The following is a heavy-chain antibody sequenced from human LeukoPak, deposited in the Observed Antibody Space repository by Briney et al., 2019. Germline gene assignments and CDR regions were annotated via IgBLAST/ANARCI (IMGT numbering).Heavy chain of an antibody. Sequence: GASVKVSCKASGYTFTGYYMHWVRQAPGQGLEWMGWINPNSGGTNYAQKFQGRVTMTRDTSISTAYMELSRLRSDDTAVYYCAGAVMSYDSSVSWFDPWGQGTLVTASS. CDR3: AGAVMSYDSSVSWFDP. V-gene: IGHV1-2*02. J-gene: IGHJ5*02. CDR1: GYTFTGYY. CDR2: INPNSGGT. D-gene: IGHD3-22*01.